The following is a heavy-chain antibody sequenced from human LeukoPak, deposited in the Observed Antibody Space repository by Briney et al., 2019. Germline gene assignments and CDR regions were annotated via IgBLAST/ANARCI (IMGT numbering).Heavy chain of an antibody. D-gene: IGHD3-9*01. Sequence: SETLSLTCTVSGGSISSYYWSWIRQPPGKGLEWIGYIYYSGSTNYNPSLKSRVTISVDTSKNQFSLELSSVTAADTAVYYCARGRYFDWLVTSDAFDIWGQGTMVTVSS. CDR1: GGSISSYY. CDR2: IYYSGST. CDR3: ARGRYFDWLVTSDAFDI. V-gene: IGHV4-59*08. J-gene: IGHJ3*02.